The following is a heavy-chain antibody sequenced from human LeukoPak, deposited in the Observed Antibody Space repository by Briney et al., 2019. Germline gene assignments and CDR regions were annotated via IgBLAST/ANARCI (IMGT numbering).Heavy chain of an antibody. J-gene: IGHJ4*02. V-gene: IGHV3-9*01. D-gene: IGHD4-11*01. CDR3: ASRNSNWYYFDY. CDR1: GFNFDNYA. CDR2: ISWNSAHI. Sequence: PGGSLRLSCAGPGFNFDNYAMHRVRQSPGKGLDWVSGISWNSAHIAYADSVKGRFTISRDNAKNSLYLQMNSLRAEDTALYYCASRNSNWYYFDYWGQGALVTVSS.